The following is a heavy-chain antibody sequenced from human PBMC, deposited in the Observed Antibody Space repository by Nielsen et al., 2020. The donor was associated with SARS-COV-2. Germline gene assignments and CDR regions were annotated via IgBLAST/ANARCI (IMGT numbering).Heavy chain of an antibody. CDR1: GFTFSSYS. J-gene: IGHJ5*02. CDR2: ISSSSSYI. D-gene: IGHD6-19*01. Sequence: GGSLRLSCAASGFTFSSYSMSWVRQAPGKGLEWVSSISSSSSYIYYADSVKGRFTTSRDNAKNSLYLQMNSLRAEDTAVYYCARWDSGWLKGLAWGQGTLVTVSS. CDR3: ARWDSGWLKGLA. V-gene: IGHV3-21*01.